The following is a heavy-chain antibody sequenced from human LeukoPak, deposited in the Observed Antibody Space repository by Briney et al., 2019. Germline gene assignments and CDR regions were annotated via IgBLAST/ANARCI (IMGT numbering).Heavy chain of an antibody. V-gene: IGHV3-7*01. D-gene: IGHD4-17*01. CDR2: IKQDGSEK. CDR3: ARALTNYGNYFDY. CDR1: GFTFSSYW. Sequence: GGSLRLSCAASGFTFSSYWMSWVRQAPGKGLEWVANIKQDGSEKYYVDSVKGRFTISRDNAKNSLCLQMNSLRDEDTAVYYCARALTNYGNYFDYWGQGTLVTVSS. J-gene: IGHJ4*02.